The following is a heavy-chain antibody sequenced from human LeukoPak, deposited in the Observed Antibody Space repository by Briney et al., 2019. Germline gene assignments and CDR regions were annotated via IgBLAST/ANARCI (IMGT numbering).Heavy chain of an antibody. CDR3: ARDQRYCSSTSCQQNWFDP. D-gene: IGHD2-2*01. CDR1: GYTFTGYY. J-gene: IGHJ5*02. Sequence: GASVKVSCKASGYTFTGYYMHWVRQAPGQGLEWMGWINPNSGGTNYAQKFQGRVTMTRDTSIGTAYMELSRLRSDDTAVYYCARDQRYCSSTSCQQNWFDPWGQGTLVTVSS. V-gene: IGHV1-2*02. CDR2: INPNSGGT.